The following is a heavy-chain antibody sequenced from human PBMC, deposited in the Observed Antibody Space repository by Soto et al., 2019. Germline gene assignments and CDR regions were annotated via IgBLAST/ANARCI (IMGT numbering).Heavy chain of an antibody. CDR1: GFTFSSWA. CDR2: ISGGGDTT. CDR3: AKDFVGVVPDAFNI. D-gene: IGHD3-3*01. J-gene: IGHJ3*02. Sequence: GGSLRLSCAASGFTFSSWAMTWVRQAPGKGLEWVSGISGGGDTTYYADSAKGRFTISRDNSKNTLYLQINSLRPEDTALYYCAKDFVGVVPDAFNIWGQGTMVTVSS. V-gene: IGHV3-23*01.